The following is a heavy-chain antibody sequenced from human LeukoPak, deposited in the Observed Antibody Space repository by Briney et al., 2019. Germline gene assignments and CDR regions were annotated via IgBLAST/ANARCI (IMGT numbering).Heavy chain of an antibody. D-gene: IGHD6-13*01. CDR3: ARGSIAAAGTVWFDP. J-gene: IGHJ5*02. CDR1: GGSISSSNW. Sequence: PSETLSLTCAVSGGSISSSNWWSWVPQPPGKGLEWIGEIYHSGSTNYNPSLKSRVTISVDKSKNQFSLKLSSVTAADTAVYYCARGSIAAAGTVWFDPWGQGTLVTVSS. V-gene: IGHV4-4*02. CDR2: IYHSGST.